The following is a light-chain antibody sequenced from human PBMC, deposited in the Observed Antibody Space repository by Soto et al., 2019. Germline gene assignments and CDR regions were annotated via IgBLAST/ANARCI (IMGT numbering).Light chain of an antibody. CDR1: QNINNN. CDR2: YAS. Sequence: DIQMTQSPSSLSASVGDRVTITCQASQNINNNLNWYQQKPGRAPKLLIYYASNLEAGVPSRVRGSGSGTDFTFTISRLQPDDPATYFCQQSFKTPFTFGQGT. V-gene: IGKV1-33*01. CDR3: QQSFKTPFT. J-gene: IGKJ2*01.